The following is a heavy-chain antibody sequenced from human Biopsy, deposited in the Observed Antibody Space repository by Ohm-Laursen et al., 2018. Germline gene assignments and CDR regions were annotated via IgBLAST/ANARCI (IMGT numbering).Heavy chain of an antibody. J-gene: IGHJ5*02. CDR3: ARDDDTTGHYMILNH. CDR2: MWSDGINK. Sequence: SLRLSYAASGFAFSYYGLHWVRQAPGKGLQWVAVMWSDGINKNYADSVKGRFTVSRDNSNNVLYLQMSSLRDEDSAVYYCARDDDTTGHYMILNHWGQGTLVTVFS. D-gene: IGHD3-9*01. V-gene: IGHV3-33*01. CDR1: GFAFSYYG.